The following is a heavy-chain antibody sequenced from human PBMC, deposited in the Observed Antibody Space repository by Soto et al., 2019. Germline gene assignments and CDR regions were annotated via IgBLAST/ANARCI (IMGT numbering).Heavy chain of an antibody. D-gene: IGHD1-20*01. Sequence: PGGSLRLSCAASGFTFSSYSMNWVRQAPGKGLEWVSSISSSSSYIYYADSVKGRFTISRDNAKNSLYLQMNSLRAEDTAVYYCASRGGYNWNETSDPWGQGILVTVSP. CDR3: ASRGGYNWNETSDP. V-gene: IGHV3-21*01. J-gene: IGHJ5*02. CDR2: ISSSSSYI. CDR1: GFTFSSYS.